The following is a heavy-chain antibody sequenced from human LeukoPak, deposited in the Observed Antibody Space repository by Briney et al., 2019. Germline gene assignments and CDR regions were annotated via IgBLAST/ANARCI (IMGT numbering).Heavy chain of an antibody. V-gene: IGHV1-46*01. J-gene: IGHJ4*02. Sequence: ASVKVSCKASGYPFTGYYLHWVRQAPGQGLEWMGIINPSAGSTSYAQSFQGRVTMTRDTSSSTVYMELSSLRFDDTAIYYCARASSSRGSYSRRGEDYFDYWGQGTLVTVSS. D-gene: IGHD1-26*01. CDR3: ARASSSRGSYSRRGEDYFDY. CDR2: INPSAGST. CDR1: GYPFTGYY.